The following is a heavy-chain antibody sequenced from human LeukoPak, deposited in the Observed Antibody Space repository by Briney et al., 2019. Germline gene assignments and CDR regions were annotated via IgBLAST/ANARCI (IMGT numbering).Heavy chain of an antibody. V-gene: IGHV3-23*01. J-gene: IGHJ6*02. D-gene: IGHD2-2*01. Sequence: GGSLRLSCEASRFTLSSYVMGWVRQAPGKGLEWVSLISGGGGSTYYADSVKGRFTVSRDNSKNTLYMELSSLRVEDTAVYYCARGDCSSSSCSDFYGMDVWGQGTTVTVSS. CDR2: ISGGGGST. CDR3: ARGDCSSSSCSDFYGMDV. CDR1: RFTLSSYV.